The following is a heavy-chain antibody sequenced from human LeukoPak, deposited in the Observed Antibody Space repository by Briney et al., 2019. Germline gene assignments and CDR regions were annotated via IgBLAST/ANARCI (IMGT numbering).Heavy chain of an antibody. J-gene: IGHJ4*02. V-gene: IGHV3-53*01. CDR3: ARGRGSGSSDIDY. Sequence: PGGSLRLSCAASGFTVSSNYMSWVRQAPGKGLEWVSVIYSGGSTYYADSVKGRFTISRDNSKNTLYLQMNSLRAEDTAVYYCARGRGSGSSDIDYWGQGTLVTVSS. CDR1: GFTVSSNY. D-gene: IGHD3-10*01. CDR2: IYSGGST.